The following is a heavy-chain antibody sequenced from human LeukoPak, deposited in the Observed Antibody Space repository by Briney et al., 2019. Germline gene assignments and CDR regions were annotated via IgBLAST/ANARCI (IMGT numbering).Heavy chain of an antibody. CDR3: ARDSPDSSSYFAAFDI. D-gene: IGHD3-22*01. V-gene: IGHV4-59*02. CDR1: GGPVSSHY. Sequence: SETLSLTCTVSGGPVSSHYWSWIRQPPGKGLEWIGYIYDSGSTNYNPSLKSRVTVPVDSSKNQFSLTLTSVSAADTAVYYCARDSPDSSSYFAAFDIWGQGTMVTVSS. J-gene: IGHJ3*02. CDR2: IYDSGST.